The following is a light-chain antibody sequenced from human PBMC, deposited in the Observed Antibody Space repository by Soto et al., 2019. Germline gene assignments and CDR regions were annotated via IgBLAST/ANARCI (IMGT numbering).Light chain of an antibody. CDR3: QSYGSSRT. Sequence: EVMSTQSPCSLSLYPGDSATLPCRASQSLVNTYVAWYQQKAGQAPRLLIYDASTRATGIPDRFSGSGSGTDFTLSISRLEPADFAVYYCQSYGSSRTFGHGTKVDI. CDR2: DAS. V-gene: IGKV3-20*01. J-gene: IGKJ1*01. CDR1: QSLVNTY.